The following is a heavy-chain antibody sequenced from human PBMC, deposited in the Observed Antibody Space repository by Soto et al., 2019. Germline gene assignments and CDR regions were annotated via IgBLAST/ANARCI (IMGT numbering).Heavy chain of an antibody. CDR1: GFTFSSYW. J-gene: IGHJ6*02. CDR2: INSDGSST. Sequence: EVQLVESGGGLVQPGGSLRLSCAASGFTFSSYWMHWVRQAPGKGLVWVSRINSDGSSTSYADSVKGRFTISRDNAKNTMYLKMHSLRAEDTAVYYCARGDSSSWYNLYYYGMDVWGQGTTVTVSS. CDR3: ARGDSSSWYNLYYYGMDV. V-gene: IGHV3-74*01. D-gene: IGHD6-13*01.